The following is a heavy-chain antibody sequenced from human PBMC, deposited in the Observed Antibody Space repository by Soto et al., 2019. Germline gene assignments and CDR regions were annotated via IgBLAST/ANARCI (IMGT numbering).Heavy chain of an antibody. J-gene: IGHJ4*02. CDR3: ATAPRNYDILTGYYTRGDRGPDY. V-gene: IGHV3-74*01. CDR1: GFTFSSYW. D-gene: IGHD3-9*01. CDR2: INSDGSST. Sequence: GGSLRLSCAASGFTFSSYWMHWVRQAPGKGLVWVSRINSDGSSTSYADSVKGRFTISRDNAKNTLYRQMNSLRAEDTAVYYCATAPRNYDILTGYYTRGDRGPDYWGQGTLVTVSS.